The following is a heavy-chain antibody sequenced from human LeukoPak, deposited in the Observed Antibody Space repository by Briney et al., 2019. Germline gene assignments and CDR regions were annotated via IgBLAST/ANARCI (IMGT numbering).Heavy chain of an antibody. CDR3: ARRHITIFGVVMDY. CDR2: IYTSGST. Sequence: QVQLQESGPGLVKPSQTLSLTCTVSGGSISSGSYYWSWIRQPAGKGLEGIGRIYTSGSTNYNPSLKSRVTLSVDTSKNQFSLRLSSVTAADTAVYYCARRHITIFGVVMDYWGQGTLVTVSS. CDR1: GGSISSGSYY. D-gene: IGHD3-3*01. J-gene: IGHJ4*02. V-gene: IGHV4-61*02.